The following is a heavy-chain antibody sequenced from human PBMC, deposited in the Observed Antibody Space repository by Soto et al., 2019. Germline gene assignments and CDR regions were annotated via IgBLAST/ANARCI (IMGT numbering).Heavy chain of an antibody. J-gene: IGHJ4*02. D-gene: IGHD4-17*01. CDR3: ATVFDV. CDR1: GFTFRSHR. CDR2: IDTDGGGT. Sequence: EVQLVESGGGLVQPGGSLRVSCAASGFTFRSHRIHWVRQAPGKGLEWVSRIDTDGGGTSYADSVKGRFTISTDNAENTVYLQMKGLRVEDTAVYYGATVFDVWGQGTLVTVSS. V-gene: IGHV3-74*01.